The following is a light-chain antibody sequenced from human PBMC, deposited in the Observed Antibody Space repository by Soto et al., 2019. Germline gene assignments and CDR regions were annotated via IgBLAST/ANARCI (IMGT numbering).Light chain of an antibody. CDR3: QHYGTSLYT. CDR2: GAS. CDR1: QTISNSH. Sequence: EVVLTQSPDTLSLSPGERATLSCRASQTISNSHLAWHQQKPGQAPRLLIFGASNRAAGIPDRFSGSGSGTDFTLTISRLEPEDFAVYYCQHYGTSLYTFGQGTKLEIK. J-gene: IGKJ2*01. V-gene: IGKV3-20*01.